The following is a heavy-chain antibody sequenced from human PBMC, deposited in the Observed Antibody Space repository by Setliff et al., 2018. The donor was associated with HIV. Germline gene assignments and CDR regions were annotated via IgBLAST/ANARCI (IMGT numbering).Heavy chain of an antibody. CDR2: IYFSGSA. Sequence: KPSETLSLTCTVSGDSIGTTTYYWGWIRQSPEKGLEWIGSIYFSGSAYYNPSLESRVTISVDTSKNQFSLKLNSVTAADTAVYYCARHGNQWLVTIDYWGQG. CDR1: GDSIGTTTYY. CDR3: ARHGNQWLVTIDY. V-gene: IGHV4-39*01. J-gene: IGHJ4*02. D-gene: IGHD6-19*01.